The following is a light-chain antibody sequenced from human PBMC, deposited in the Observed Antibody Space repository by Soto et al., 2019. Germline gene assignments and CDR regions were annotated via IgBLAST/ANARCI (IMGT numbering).Light chain of an antibody. CDR3: MQGTHWPPYT. J-gene: IGKJ2*01. Sequence: DVVMTQSPLSLPVYLGEPAAISCRSTQSLVHSDGDTYLSWFHQRPGQSPRRLIFRVSKRDFGVPPRFIGSGSGTDFTLEITSVEAEDVGVYYCMQGTHWPPYTFGQGTRLEIK. V-gene: IGKV2-30*02. CDR2: RVS. CDR1: QSLVHSDGDTY.